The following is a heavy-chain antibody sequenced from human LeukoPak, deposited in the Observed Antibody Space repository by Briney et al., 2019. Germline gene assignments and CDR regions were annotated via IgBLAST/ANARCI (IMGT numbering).Heavy chain of an antibody. CDR1: GGSFSDYY. CDR3: ARGGYSGLTH. V-gene: IGHV4-34*01. Sequence: SETLSLTCAVYGGSFSDYYWSWIRQPPGKGLEWIGEINHSGNTNYNASLKSRATISVDTSRTQFSLKLSSVTAADTAVYYCARGGYSGLTHWGQGTLVTVSS. CDR2: INHSGNT. D-gene: IGHD5-12*01. J-gene: IGHJ4*02.